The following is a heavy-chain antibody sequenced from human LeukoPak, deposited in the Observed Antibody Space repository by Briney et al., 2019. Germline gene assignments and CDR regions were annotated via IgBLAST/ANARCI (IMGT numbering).Heavy chain of an antibody. CDR3: ARGAADRNNYYYYIDV. J-gene: IGHJ6*03. CDR1: GGSFNTYY. V-gene: IGHV4-34*01. D-gene: IGHD1/OR15-1a*01. Sequence: SETLSLTCAVYGGSFNTYYWNWIRQSPGKGLEWIGEINHTGTTNYNTSLKSRFTISVDTSKNQFSLKLTSVTAADTAVYYCARGAADRNNYYYYIDVWGKGTTVTVSS. CDR2: INHTGTT.